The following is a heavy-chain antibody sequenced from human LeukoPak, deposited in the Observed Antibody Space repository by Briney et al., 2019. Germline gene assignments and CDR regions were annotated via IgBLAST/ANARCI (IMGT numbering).Heavy chain of an antibody. J-gene: IGHJ5*02. CDR2: INLGGSS. CDR1: GGPLSGYY. D-gene: IGHD4-11*01. CDR3: ARVPVTANWFDP. Sequence: PSETLSLTCAVHGGPLSGYYWSWIRQPPGKGLGWIGEINLGGSSNYNPSLKNRVTMSVDTSKNQFSLKVKSVTAADMAVYYCARVPVTANWFDPWGQGTLVTVSS. V-gene: IGHV4-34*01.